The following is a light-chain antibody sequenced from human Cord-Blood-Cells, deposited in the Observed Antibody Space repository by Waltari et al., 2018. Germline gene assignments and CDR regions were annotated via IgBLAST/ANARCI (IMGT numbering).Light chain of an antibody. CDR2: GAS. CDR1: QSVSSSY. CDR3: QQYGSSPFT. Sequence: EIVLTQSPGTLSLSPGERATPSCRASQSVSSSYLAWYPHKPGQAPRPLIYGASSRATGIPDRFSGSGSGTDFTLTISRLEPEDFAVYYCQQYGSSPFTFGPGTKVDIK. V-gene: IGKV3-20*01. J-gene: IGKJ3*01.